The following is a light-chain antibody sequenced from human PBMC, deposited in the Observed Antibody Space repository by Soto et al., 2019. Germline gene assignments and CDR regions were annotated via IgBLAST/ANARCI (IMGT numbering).Light chain of an antibody. CDR1: TSNIGAGYD. J-gene: IGLJ2*01. Sequence: QPVLTQPPSVSGAPGQRVTISCTGSTSNIGAGYDVHWYRHLPGTAPKLLIYANNRRPSGVPDRVSGSKSGTSASLAITGLQAEDEADYYCQSYDSSLSAVVFGGGTKLTVL. V-gene: IGLV1-40*01. CDR2: ANN. CDR3: QSYDSSLSAVV.